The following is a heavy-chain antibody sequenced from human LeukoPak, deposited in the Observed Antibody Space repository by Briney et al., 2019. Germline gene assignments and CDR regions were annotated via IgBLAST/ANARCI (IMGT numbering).Heavy chain of an antibody. CDR2: INPNSGGT. J-gene: IGHJ3*02. CDR3: ARDSHYDFWSGYYTDAFDI. Sequence: GASVKVSCKASGYTFTGYYMHWVRQAPGQGLEWMGWINPNSGGTNYAQKFQGRVTMTRDTSISTAYMELSRLRSDDTAVYYCARDSHYDFWSGYYTDAFDIWGQGTMVTVSS. D-gene: IGHD3-3*01. CDR1: GYTFTGYY. V-gene: IGHV1-2*02.